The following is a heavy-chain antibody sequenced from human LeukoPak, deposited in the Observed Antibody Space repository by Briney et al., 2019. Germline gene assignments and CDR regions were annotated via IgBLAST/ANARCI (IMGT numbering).Heavy chain of an antibody. Sequence: PWQTVSLTCAVYGGSFSGYYWSWIRQPPGKGLEWIGEINHSGCNNYNPSLKSRVTISVDTSKNQFSLKLSSVTAADTAVYYCASRMGSGFDYWGQGTLVTASS. CDR1: GGSFSGYY. CDR3: ASRMGSGFDY. J-gene: IGHJ4*02. D-gene: IGHD6-19*01. V-gene: IGHV4-34*01. CDR2: INHSGCN.